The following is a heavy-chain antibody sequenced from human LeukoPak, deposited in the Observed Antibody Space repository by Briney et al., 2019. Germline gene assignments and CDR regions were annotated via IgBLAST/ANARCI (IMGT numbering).Heavy chain of an antibody. CDR2: VNHSGSA. D-gene: IGHD1-7*01. Sequence: SETLSLTCVVYGETFTNYYWSWIRQPPGKGLEWIGEVNHSGSANYNLSLKSRVTISVDTSKSQLSLRLNSVTAADTAVYYCARGPRLQLELRKKYNWFDPWGQGSLVTVSS. CDR1: GETFTNYY. J-gene: IGHJ5*02. V-gene: IGHV4-34*01. CDR3: ARGPRLQLELRKKYNWFDP.